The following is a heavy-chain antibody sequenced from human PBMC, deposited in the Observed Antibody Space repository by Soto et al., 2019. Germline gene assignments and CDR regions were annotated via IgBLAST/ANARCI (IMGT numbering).Heavy chain of an antibody. CDR3: ARVNPTGYSYGIAYY. V-gene: IGHV1-18*01. Sequence: AASVKVSCKASGYTFTSYGISWVRQAPGQGLEWMGWISAYNGNTNYAQKLQGRVTMTTDTSTSTAYMELRSLSSDDTAVYYCARVNPTGYSYGIAYYWGQGTLVTVSS. J-gene: IGHJ4*02. CDR1: GYTFTSYG. D-gene: IGHD5-18*01. CDR2: ISAYNGNT.